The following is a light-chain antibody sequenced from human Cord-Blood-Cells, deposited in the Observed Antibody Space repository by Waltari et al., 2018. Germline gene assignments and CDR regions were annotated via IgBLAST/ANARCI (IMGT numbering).Light chain of an antibody. CDR3: QQRSNWPIT. Sequence: ELVLPQSPATLSFSPGERATLSCRASQSVSSYLAWYQQKPGQAPRLLIYDASNRATGIPARFSGSGSGTDFTLTISSLEPEDFAVYYCQQRSNWPITFGQGTRLEIK. V-gene: IGKV3-11*01. CDR1: QSVSSY. CDR2: DAS. J-gene: IGKJ5*01.